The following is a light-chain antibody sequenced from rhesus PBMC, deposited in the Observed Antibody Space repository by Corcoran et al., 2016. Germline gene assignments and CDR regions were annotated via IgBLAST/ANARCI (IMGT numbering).Light chain of an antibody. J-gene: IGKJ3*01. V-gene: IGKV1-22*01. Sequence: DIQMTQSPSSLSASVGDRVTITCRASQSISSWLAWYQQKPGKAPKLRIYKASTLQSGVPSRFSGSGSGTDFTLTISSLQSEDFATYYCQQYSSSPFTFGPGTKLDIK. CDR3: QQYSSSPFT. CDR2: KAS. CDR1: QSISSW.